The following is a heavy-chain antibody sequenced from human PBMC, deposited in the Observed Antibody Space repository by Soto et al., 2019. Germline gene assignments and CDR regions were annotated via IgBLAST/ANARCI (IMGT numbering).Heavy chain of an antibody. CDR3: AKDRTFAARNFDY. CDR1: GFAFSNYA. V-gene: IGHV3-23*01. Sequence: EVQLLESGGGLVQPGGSLRLSCTASGFAFSNYAMGWVRQAPGKGLEWVSSISTSIDATYYADSVKGRFTISRDDAKNTLYLQMNRLRAEDSAVYYCAKDRTFAARNFDYWGQGTQVTVSS. D-gene: IGHD6-6*01. J-gene: IGHJ4*02. CDR2: ISTSIDAT.